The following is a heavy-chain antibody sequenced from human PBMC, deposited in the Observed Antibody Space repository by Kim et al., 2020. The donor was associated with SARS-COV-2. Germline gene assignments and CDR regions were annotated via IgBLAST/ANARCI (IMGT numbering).Heavy chain of an antibody. CDR3: ARGPTVTTFFYYYYGMDV. V-gene: IGHV4-34*01. Sequence: LKSRVTISVDTSKNQFSLKLSAVTAADTAVYYCARGPTVTTFFYYYYGMDVWGQGTTVTVSS. D-gene: IGHD4-17*01. J-gene: IGHJ6*02.